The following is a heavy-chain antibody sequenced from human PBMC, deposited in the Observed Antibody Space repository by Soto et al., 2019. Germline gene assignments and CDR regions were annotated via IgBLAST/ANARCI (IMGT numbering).Heavy chain of an antibody. CDR2: ISSSSSTM. CDR1: GITFSSYR. D-gene: IGHD1-26*01. V-gene: IGHV3-48*01. Sequence: PGGSLRLSCAASGFPASGITFSSYRMNWVRQAPGKGLELVSYISSSSSTMYYADSVKGRFTISRDNAKNSLDLQMNSLRAEDTAVYYCARDRAHLSGSYGPFDYWGQGMLVTVSS. CDR3: ARDRAHLSGSYGPFDY. J-gene: IGHJ4*02.